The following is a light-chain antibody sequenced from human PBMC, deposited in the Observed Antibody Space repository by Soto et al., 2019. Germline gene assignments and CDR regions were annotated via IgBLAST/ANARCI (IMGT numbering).Light chain of an antibody. Sequence: EIVLTQSPATLSLSPGERATLSCRASQSVGNYLAWYQLKPGQAPRLLIYDASNRATGVPARFSGSGSGTDFTLTISSLEPEDFAVYYCQQRSNWPPDTFGQGTRLEIK. CDR2: DAS. V-gene: IGKV3-11*01. CDR3: QQRSNWPPDT. J-gene: IGKJ5*01. CDR1: QSVGNY.